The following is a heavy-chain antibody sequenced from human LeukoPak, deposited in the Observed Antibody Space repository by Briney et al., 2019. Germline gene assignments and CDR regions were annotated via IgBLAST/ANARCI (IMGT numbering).Heavy chain of an antibody. J-gene: IGHJ4*02. V-gene: IGHV3-7*01. CDR3: ARDYTGGWNDY. CDR2: IKEDGSEK. Sequence: GGSLRLSCAAAGFTFSRYWMSWVRQATGKVLECVAKIKEDGSEKHYVDSVKGRFTISRDNAKNSLYLQMNSLRAEDTAVYYCARDYTGGWNDYWGQGTLVTVSS. CDR1: GFTFSRYW. D-gene: IGHD7-27*01.